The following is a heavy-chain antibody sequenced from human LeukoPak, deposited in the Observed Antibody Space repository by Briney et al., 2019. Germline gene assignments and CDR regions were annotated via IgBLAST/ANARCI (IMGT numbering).Heavy chain of an antibody. D-gene: IGHD1-26*01. J-gene: IGHJ4*02. CDR2: IYTSGST. CDR1: GGSISSDSYY. V-gene: IGHV4-61*02. Sequence: KPSQTLSLTCTVSGGSISSDSYYWSWIRQPAGKGLEWIGRIYTSGSTNYNPSLKSRVTMSVDTSKNQFSLKLSSVTAADTAVYYCARVRYSGSYWGLDYWGQRTLVTVSS. CDR3: ARVRYSGSYWGLDY.